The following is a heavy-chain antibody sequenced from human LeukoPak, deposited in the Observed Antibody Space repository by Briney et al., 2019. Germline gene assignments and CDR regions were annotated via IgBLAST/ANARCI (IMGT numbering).Heavy chain of an antibody. CDR1: GFTSSRYE. D-gene: IGHD1-26*01. CDR2: TARSGGDI. V-gene: IGHV3-48*03. Sequence: GGSLRLSCVVSGFTSSRYEMHWVRQAPGKGLEWVSYTARSGGDIHYAPSVRGRFTISSDTAENSVFLQMNNLRVEDTALYYCARYGSYLDAVDFWGQGTLVTVAS. J-gene: IGHJ3*01. CDR3: ARYGSYLDAVDF.